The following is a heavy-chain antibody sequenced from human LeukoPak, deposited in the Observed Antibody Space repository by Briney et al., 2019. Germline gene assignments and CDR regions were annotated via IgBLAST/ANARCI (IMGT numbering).Heavy chain of an antibody. Sequence: ASVKVSCKASGYTFTTHYMHWVRQAPGQGLEWMGIINPSGGSTSYAQKFQGRVTMTRDTSASTVYMDLSNLRFEDTAEYYCARVLVGGYGGVGDYWGQGTPVTVSS. CDR3: ARVLVGGYGGVGDY. V-gene: IGHV1-46*01. CDR2: INPSGGST. J-gene: IGHJ4*02. CDR1: GYTFTTHY. D-gene: IGHD6-19*01.